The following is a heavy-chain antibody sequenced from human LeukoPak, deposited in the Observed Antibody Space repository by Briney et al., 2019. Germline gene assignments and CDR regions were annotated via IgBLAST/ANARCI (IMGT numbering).Heavy chain of an antibody. CDR3: AKDGYDYDSSYSYFDY. J-gene: IGHJ4*02. Sequence: GGSLSLSCAASGFTFSSYAMSWVRQAPGKGLEWVSTISGSGGSTYYADSVKGRFTISRDNSKNTLYLQIKTLRAEDTAVYYCAKDGYDYDSSYSYFDYWGQGTLVTVSS. CDR1: GFTFSSYA. CDR2: ISGSGGST. D-gene: IGHD3-22*01. V-gene: IGHV3-23*01.